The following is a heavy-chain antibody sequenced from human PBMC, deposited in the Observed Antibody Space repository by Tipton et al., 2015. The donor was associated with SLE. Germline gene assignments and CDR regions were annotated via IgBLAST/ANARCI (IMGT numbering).Heavy chain of an antibody. J-gene: IGHJ4*02. V-gene: IGHV4-34*01. D-gene: IGHD1-1*01. CDR1: GGSFTTYY. CDR3: ARGQYKRDY. CDR2: IHHGGST. Sequence: TLSLTCAVYGGSFTTYYWTWIRQPPGKGLEWIGEIHHGGSTYYNPSLKSRVTLSVDTSKNQFSLNLRSATAADTAVYYCARGQYKRDYWGQGTLVTVSS.